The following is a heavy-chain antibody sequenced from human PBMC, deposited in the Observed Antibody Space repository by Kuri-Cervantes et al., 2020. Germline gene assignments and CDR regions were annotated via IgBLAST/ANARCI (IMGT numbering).Heavy chain of an antibody. J-gene: IGHJ3*02. CDR3: ARLPGRQQLVRAFDI. CDR2: ISSSGSTI. D-gene: IGHD6-13*01. V-gene: IGHV3-48*01. CDR1: GFSFSSYG. Sequence: GESLKISCAASGFSFSSYGMNWVRQAPGKGLEWVSYISSSGSTIYYADSVKGRFTISRDNSKNTLYLQMNSLRAEDTAVYYCARLPGRQQLVRAFDIWGQGTMVTVSS.